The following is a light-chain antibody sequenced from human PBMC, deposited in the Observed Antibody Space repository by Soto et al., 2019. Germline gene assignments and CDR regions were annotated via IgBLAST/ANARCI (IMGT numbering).Light chain of an antibody. V-gene: IGLV2-11*01. CDR1: SSDVGGYNY. Sequence: QSVLTQPRSVSGSPGQSVTISCTGTSSDVGGYNYVSWYQQHPGKAPKLMIYDVSKRPSGVLDRFSGSKSGNTASLTISGLQAEDEADYYCCSYAGSYTYVFGTGTKLTV. J-gene: IGLJ1*01. CDR3: CSYAGSYTYV. CDR2: DVS.